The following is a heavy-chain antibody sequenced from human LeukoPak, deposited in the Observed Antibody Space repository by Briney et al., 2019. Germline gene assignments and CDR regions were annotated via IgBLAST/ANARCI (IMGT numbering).Heavy chain of an antibody. V-gene: IGHV4-38-2*02. CDR2: IYHSGST. CDR1: GYSISSGYY. J-gene: IGHJ6*03. CDR3: ARGVELERPHEYYYYYYMDV. D-gene: IGHD1-1*01. Sequence: SETLSLTCTVSGYSISSGYYWGWIRQPPGKGLEWIGSIYHSGSTYYNPSLKSRVTISVDTSKNQFSLKLSSVTAADTAVYYCARGVELERPHEYYYYYYMDVWGKGTTVTVSS.